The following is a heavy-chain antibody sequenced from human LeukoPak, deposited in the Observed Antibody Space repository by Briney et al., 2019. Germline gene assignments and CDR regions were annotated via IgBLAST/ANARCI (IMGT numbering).Heavy chain of an antibody. D-gene: IGHD3-22*01. V-gene: IGHV3-15*01. CDR3: TTGSSGHYYFDY. Sequence: GGSLRLSCAASGFTFSNAWMSWVRQAPGKGREWVGRIKSKTDGCTTDYAAAVKGRFTISRDDSKNTLYLQMNSLKTEDTAVYYCTTGSSGHYYFDYWGQGTLVTVSS. CDR1: GFTFSNAW. J-gene: IGHJ4*02. CDR2: IKSKTDGCTT.